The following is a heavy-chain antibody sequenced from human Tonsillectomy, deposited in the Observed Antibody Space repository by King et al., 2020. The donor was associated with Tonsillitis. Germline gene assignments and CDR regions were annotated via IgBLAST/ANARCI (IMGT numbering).Heavy chain of an antibody. V-gene: IGHV4-59*01. Sequence: QVQLQESGPGLVKPSETLSLTCDVSADSMNIYKWSWIRQPPGKTLEWIGYIYSNGNTNYNPSLRSRVTISVDTSKTQFSLKINSVTVADTAVYYCAREWSGFDFWGHGTVVTVSS. CDR3: AREWSGFDF. CDR2: IYSNGNT. D-gene: IGHD3-3*01. CDR1: ADSMNIYK. J-gene: IGHJ3*01.